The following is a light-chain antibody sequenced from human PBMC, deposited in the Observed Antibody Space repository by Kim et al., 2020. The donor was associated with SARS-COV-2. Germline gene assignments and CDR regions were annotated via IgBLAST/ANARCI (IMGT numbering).Light chain of an antibody. CDR1: SSDVGRYDY. CDR2: EVT. Sequence: QSALTQPPSASGSPGQSVTISCTGTSSDVGRYDYVSWYQHHPGKAPKVIIYEVTKRSSGVPDRFSGSKSGNTASLTVSGLQADDEADYYCSSHASPNNAFVFGTGTKVTVL. CDR3: SSHASPNNAFV. V-gene: IGLV2-8*01. J-gene: IGLJ1*01.